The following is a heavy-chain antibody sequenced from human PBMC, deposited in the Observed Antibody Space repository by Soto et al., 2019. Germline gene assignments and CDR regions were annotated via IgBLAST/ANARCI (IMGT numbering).Heavy chain of an antibody. V-gene: IGHV3-21*01. CDR1: GFTFSSYM. CDR2: ISGSSRTYI. Sequence: DVQLVESGGGLVKPGGSLRLSCAASGFTFSSYMMNWVRQAPGKGLEWVSSISGSSRTYIYYAESLKGRFTISRDNAKDSLYLQMSSLRGEDTAVYYCAVEVAVAGSPNYWGQGTLVTVSS. CDR3: AVEVAVAGSPNY. D-gene: IGHD6-19*01. J-gene: IGHJ4*02.